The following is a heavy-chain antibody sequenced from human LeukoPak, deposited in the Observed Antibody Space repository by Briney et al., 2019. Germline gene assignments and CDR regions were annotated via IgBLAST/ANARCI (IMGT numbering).Heavy chain of an antibody. V-gene: IGHV5-51*01. CDR3: ARHLASPEGGVDY. D-gene: IGHD3-16*01. CDR2: I. Sequence: AGASLQISCKGSGSIFTSYWIGWVRQLPGKGLEWMGIIYSPSFQGQVTISADKSISTAYLQWSSLKASDTAMYYCARHLASPEGGVDYWGQGTLVTVSS. J-gene: IGHJ4*02. CDR1: GSIFTSYW.